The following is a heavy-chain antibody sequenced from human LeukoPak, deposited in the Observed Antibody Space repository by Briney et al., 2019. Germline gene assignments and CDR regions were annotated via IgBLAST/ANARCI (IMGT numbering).Heavy chain of an antibody. CDR1: GYTFTGYY. J-gene: IGHJ4*02. Sequence: GASVKVSCKASGYTFTGYYMHWVRQAPGQGLEWMGRINPNSGGTNYAQKFQGRVTMTRDTSISTAHMELSRLRSDDTAVYYCARDRWTYYYDSSGRCDYWGQGTLVTVSS. V-gene: IGHV1-2*06. D-gene: IGHD3-22*01. CDR3: ARDRWTYYYDSSGRCDY. CDR2: INPNSGGT.